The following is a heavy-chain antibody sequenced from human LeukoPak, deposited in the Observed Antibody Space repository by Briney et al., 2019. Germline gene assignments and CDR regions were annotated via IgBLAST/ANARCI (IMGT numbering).Heavy chain of an antibody. CDR3: ARSSEGRYYYDSSGFSYYYYYMDV. J-gene: IGHJ6*03. V-gene: IGHV4-39*07. CDR1: GGSFSSTNYF. Sequence: SETLSLTCTVSGGSFSSTNYFWGWIRQPPGKGLEWIGTIYFGGSGGTNYNPSLKSRVTISVDTSKNQFSLKLSSVTAADTAVYYCARSSEGRYYYDSSGFSYYYYYMDVWGKGTTVTISS. CDR2: IYFGGSGGT. D-gene: IGHD3-22*01.